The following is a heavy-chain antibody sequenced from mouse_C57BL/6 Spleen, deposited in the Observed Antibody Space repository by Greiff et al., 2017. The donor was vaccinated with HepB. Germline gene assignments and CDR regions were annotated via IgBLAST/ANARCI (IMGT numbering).Heavy chain of an antibody. D-gene: IGHD6-1*01. CDR1: GFNIKDDY. J-gene: IGHJ1*03. CDR3: TTNSLWYFDV. CDR2: IDPENGDP. V-gene: IGHV14-4*01. Sequence: DVHLVESGAELVRPGASVKLSCTASGFNIKDDYMHWVKQRPEQGLEWIGWIDPENGDPEYASKFQGKATITADPSSNTAYLQLSSLTSEDTAVYYCTTNSLWYFDVWGTGTTVTVSS.